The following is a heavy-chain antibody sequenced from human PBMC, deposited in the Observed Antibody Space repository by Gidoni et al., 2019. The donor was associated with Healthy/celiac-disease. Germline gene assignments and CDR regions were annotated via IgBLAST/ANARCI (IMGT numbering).Heavy chain of an antibody. V-gene: IGHV3-30-3*01. CDR1: GFSFSSYA. D-gene: IGHD1-26*01. CDR3: ARAESGSSLGWDFPEYNWFDP. J-gene: IGHJ5*02. Sequence: VQLVESAGGVVQPGRSLRLSCSASGFSFSSYAMPWVRQAPGKGLEWVAVISYDGSNKYYADSVKGRFTISRDNSKNTLYLQMNSLRAEDTAVYYCARAESGSSLGWDFPEYNWFDPWGQGTLVTVSS. CDR2: ISYDGSNK.